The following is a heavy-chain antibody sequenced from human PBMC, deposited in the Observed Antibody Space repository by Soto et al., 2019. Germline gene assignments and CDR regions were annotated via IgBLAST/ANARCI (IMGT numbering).Heavy chain of an antibody. V-gene: IGHV4-30-4*01. CDR1: GGSISNDDYS. D-gene: IGHD6-13*01. CDR2: MYFSGT. J-gene: IGHJ6*02. Sequence: SETLSLTCTVSGGSISNDDYSWRWIRQSPGKGLEWIGYMYFSGTTYNPSLKSRISMSKDTSKNQLTLKLSSVTAADTAVYSCGRVGTAAGGRDYYAVDVWGQGTTVTVSS. CDR3: GRVGTAAGGRDYYAVDV.